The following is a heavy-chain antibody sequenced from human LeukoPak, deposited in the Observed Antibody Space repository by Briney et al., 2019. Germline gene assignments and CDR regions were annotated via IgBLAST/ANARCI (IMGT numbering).Heavy chain of an antibody. D-gene: IGHD2-2*01. CDR1: GFTFSSYW. V-gene: IGHV3-23*01. Sequence: GGSLRLSCAASGFTFSSYWMSWVRQAPGKGLEWVSAISGSGGSTYYADSVKGRFTISRDNSKNTLYLQMNSLRAEDTAVYYCAKRNTNYYYYGMDVWGEGTTVTVSS. CDR2: ISGSGGST. CDR3: AKRNTNYYYYGMDV. J-gene: IGHJ6*04.